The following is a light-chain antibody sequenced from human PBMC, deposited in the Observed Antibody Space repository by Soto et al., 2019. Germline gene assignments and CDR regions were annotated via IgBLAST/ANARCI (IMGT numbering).Light chain of an antibody. CDR1: SSDVGRFNF. V-gene: IGLV2-14*01. CDR3: QSYDSSLRGHV. CDR2: EVT. Sequence: QSALTQPASVSGSPGQSITISCTGTSSDVGRFNFVSWFQQHPGKAPKLLIYEVTKRPSGVSNRFSGSKSGNTASLTISGLQTEDEADYYCQSYDSSLRGHVFGTGTKVTVL. J-gene: IGLJ1*01.